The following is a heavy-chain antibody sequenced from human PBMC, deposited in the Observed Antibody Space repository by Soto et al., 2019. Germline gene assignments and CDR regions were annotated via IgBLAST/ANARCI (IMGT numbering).Heavy chain of an antibody. CDR3: SRDQITIFEGPPNAPLI. CDR2: IIAYNFNT. Sequence: ASVKVSCKASGYTFTSYGISLVRQAPVQVLELIVWIIAYNFNTNYSQKLQGRFTITTYTSTISAYIELRSLISDDTAVYHCSRDQITIFEGPPNAPLIWGQGTMVTGSS. CDR1: GYTFTSYG. J-gene: IGHJ3*02. D-gene: IGHD3-3*01. V-gene: IGHV1-18*01.